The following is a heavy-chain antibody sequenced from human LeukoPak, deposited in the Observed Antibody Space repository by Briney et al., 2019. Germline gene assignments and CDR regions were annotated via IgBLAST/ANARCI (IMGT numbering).Heavy chain of an antibody. J-gene: IGHJ3*02. CDR2: ISRSSSTI. CDR3: ARDSASGSYRHAFDI. D-gene: IGHD1-26*01. Sequence: GGSLRLSCAASGFTFSSYSMNWGRQAPGKGLEWVSYISRSSSTISYADSVKGRFTISRDNAKNSLYLQMNSLRDEDTAVYYCARDSASGSYRHAFDIWGQGTMVTVSS. V-gene: IGHV3-48*02. CDR1: GFTFSSYS.